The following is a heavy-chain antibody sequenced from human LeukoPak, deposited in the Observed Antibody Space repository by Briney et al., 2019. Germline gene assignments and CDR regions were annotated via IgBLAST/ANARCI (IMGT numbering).Heavy chain of an antibody. CDR2: ISWNSGSI. V-gene: IGHV3-9*01. CDR3: AKDMSYSSSSETLFDY. D-gene: IGHD6-6*01. Sequence: GRSLRLSCAASGFAFDDYAMHWVRQAPGKGLEWVSGISWNSGSIGYADSVKGRFTISRDNAKNSLYLQMNSLRAEDTALYHCAKDMSYSSSSETLFDYWGQGTLVTVSS. J-gene: IGHJ4*02. CDR1: GFAFDDYA.